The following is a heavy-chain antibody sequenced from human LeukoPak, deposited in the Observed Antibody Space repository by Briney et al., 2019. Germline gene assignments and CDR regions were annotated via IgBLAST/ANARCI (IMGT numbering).Heavy chain of an antibody. Sequence: GGSLRLSCAASGFSFDDYGMTWVRQAPGKGLEWVSGISWNSGSIGYADSVKGRFTISRDNAKNSLYLQMNSLRAEDMALYYCAKDIAAAGSDAFDIWGQGTMVTVSS. CDR2: ISWNSGSI. CDR1: GFSFDDYG. J-gene: IGHJ3*02. V-gene: IGHV3-9*03. CDR3: AKDIAAAGSDAFDI. D-gene: IGHD6-13*01.